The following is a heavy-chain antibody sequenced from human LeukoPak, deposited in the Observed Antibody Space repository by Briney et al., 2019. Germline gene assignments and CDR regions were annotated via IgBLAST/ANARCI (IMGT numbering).Heavy chain of an antibody. Sequence: ASVKVSCKASGYTFTSYYMHWVRQAPGQGLEWMGIINPSGGSTSYAQKFQGRVTMTRDTSTSTVYMELSSLRSEDTAVYYCARDHGMDFWSGYHYFDYWGQGTLVTVSS. CDR1: GYTFTSYY. D-gene: IGHD3-3*01. J-gene: IGHJ4*02. CDR2: INPSGGST. V-gene: IGHV1-46*01. CDR3: ARDHGMDFWSGYHYFDY.